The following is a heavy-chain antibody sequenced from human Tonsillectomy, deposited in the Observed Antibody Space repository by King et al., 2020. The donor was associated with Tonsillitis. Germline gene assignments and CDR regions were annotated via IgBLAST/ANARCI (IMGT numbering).Heavy chain of an antibody. CDR3: ARGVVPSANNNYYFYMDV. J-gene: IGHJ6*03. D-gene: IGHD2-2*01. Sequence: VQLVESGGGLVQPGGSLRLSCAASGFTFSNYDMHWGRQATGKGLEWVSVIRTAGDTYYPDSVKGRFTISRENAKNSFYLQMSSLRAGDTAVYYCARGVVPSANNNYYFYMDVWGKGTTVTVSS. CDR2: IRTAGDT. V-gene: IGHV3-13*01. CDR1: GFTFSNYD.